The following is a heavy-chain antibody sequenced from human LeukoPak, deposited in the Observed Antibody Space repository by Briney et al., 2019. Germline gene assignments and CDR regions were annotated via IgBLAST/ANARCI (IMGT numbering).Heavy chain of an antibody. CDR3: ARDAARRGELWISGYFDY. D-gene: IGHD1-26*01. Sequence: GRSLRLSCAASGFTFSSNAMHWVRQAPGKGLEWVAVISYDGSNKYYADSVKGRFTISRDNSKSTLYLQMNSLRVEDTAVYYCARDAARRGELWISGYFDYWGQGTLVIVSS. CDR1: GFTFSSNA. J-gene: IGHJ4*02. CDR2: ISYDGSNK. V-gene: IGHV3-30-3*01.